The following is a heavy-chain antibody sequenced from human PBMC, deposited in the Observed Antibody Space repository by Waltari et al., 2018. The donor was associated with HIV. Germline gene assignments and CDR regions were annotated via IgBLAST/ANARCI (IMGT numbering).Heavy chain of an antibody. J-gene: IGHJ6*02. CDR2: IIPILDLS. Sequence: VQLVQSGAEVKNPGSSVMVSCKPSGATFRHYTINWVRQAPGQGLEWMGRIIPILDLSNSAQKFQDRVTIMADKSTNTAYMDLSSLTSEDTAVYYCARGKGYYGMDVWGQGTTVTVSS. CDR1: GATFRHYT. V-gene: IGHV1-69*02. CDR3: ARGKGYYGMDV.